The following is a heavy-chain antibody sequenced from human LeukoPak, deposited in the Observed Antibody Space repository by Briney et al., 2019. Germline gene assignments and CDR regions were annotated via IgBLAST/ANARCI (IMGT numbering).Heavy chain of an antibody. Sequence: PSETLSLTCAVYGGSFSGYYWSWIRQPPGKGLEWIGEINHSGSTNYNPSLKSRVTISVDTSKNQFSLKLSSVTAADTAVYYCARVRYGMDVWGQGITVTVSS. CDR3: ARVRYGMDV. J-gene: IGHJ6*02. V-gene: IGHV4-34*01. CDR1: GGSFSGYY. CDR2: INHSGST.